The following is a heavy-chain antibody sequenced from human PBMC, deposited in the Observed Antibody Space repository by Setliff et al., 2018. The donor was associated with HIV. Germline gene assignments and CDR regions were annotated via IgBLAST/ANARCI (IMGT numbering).Heavy chain of an antibody. CDR3: AKDSSSGYYYYYLDV. CDR2: ISYDGSNK. Sequence: GGSLRLSCAASGFTFSNYAMHWVRQAPGKGLEWLAVISYDGSNKYYAHSVKGRFTISRDNSKNTLYLQMDSLRAEDTAAYYCAKDSSSGYYYYYLDVWGKGTTVTV. V-gene: IGHV3-30*07. CDR1: GFTFSNYA. J-gene: IGHJ6*03. D-gene: IGHD6-6*01.